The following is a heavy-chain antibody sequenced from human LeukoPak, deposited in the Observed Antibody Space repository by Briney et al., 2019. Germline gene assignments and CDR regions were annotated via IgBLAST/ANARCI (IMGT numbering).Heavy chain of an antibody. CDR1: GGSVCSYY. V-gene: IGHV4-59*02. CDR3: ARWDSGSYFLDY. J-gene: IGHJ4*02. CDR2: IHYSGST. D-gene: IGHD1-26*01. Sequence: SETLSLTCTVSGGSVCSYYLNWIRQPPGKGLEWIGYIHYSGSTNYNPSLKSRVTISVDTSRNQFSLKLNSVTAADTAVYYCARWDSGSYFLDYWGQGTLVTVSS.